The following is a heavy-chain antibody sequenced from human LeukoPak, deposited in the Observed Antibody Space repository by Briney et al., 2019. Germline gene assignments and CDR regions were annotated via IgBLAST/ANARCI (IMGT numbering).Heavy chain of an antibody. V-gene: IGHV3-13*01. CDR1: GFTFSTYD. D-gene: IGHD3-22*01. J-gene: IGHJ4*02. CDR3: AKEMSMIVVVIPLDY. Sequence: GGSLRLSCAASGFTFSTYDMHWVRQVTGKGLEWVSAVGTAGDTYYPASVKGRFAISRENAKNSLYLQMNSLGAGDTAVYYCAKEMSMIVVVIPLDYWGQGTLVTVSS. CDR2: VGTAGDT.